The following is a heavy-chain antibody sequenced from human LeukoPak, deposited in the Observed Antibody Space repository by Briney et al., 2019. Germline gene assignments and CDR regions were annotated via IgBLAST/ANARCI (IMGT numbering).Heavy chain of an antibody. CDR2: IFYSGST. J-gene: IGHJ4*02. Sequence: SETLSLTCTVSGGSVSNYYWSWIRQPLGKGLEWIGDIFYSGSTNYNPSLKSRVTISIDTSKNQFSLELSSVTAADSAVYYCARPPLLDYWGQGTLVTVSS. CDR3: ARPPLLDY. V-gene: IGHV4-59*08. CDR1: GGSVSNYY.